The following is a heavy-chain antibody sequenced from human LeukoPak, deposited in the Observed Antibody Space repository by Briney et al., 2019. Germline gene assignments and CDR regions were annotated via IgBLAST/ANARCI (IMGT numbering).Heavy chain of an antibody. CDR1: GGTFSSCA. Sequence: SVKVSCKASGGTFSSCALNWVRQAPGQGLEWMAGIIPIVRTTNYAQKFQGRVTITADESTSTTYMELSSLRSEDTAVYYCARAAGSAWEYFDYWGQGTLVTVSS. CDR3: ARAAGSAWEYFDY. CDR2: IIPIVRTT. J-gene: IGHJ4*02. D-gene: IGHD1-26*01. V-gene: IGHV1-69*01.